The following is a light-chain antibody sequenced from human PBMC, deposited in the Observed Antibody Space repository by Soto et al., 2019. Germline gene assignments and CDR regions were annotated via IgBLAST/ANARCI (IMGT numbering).Light chain of an antibody. CDR2: GGS. CDR3: QQYSSSRT. V-gene: IGKV3-20*01. Sequence: DIVFSESQGRLSSAAVEVATVCCRASQSVSSNHVAWYQQKPGQAPRLLIYGGSSRAAGIPVRFSGSGSETDFTLTITRLEREDFAVYYCQQYSSSRTFGQGTKV. CDR1: QSVSSNH. J-gene: IGKJ1*01.